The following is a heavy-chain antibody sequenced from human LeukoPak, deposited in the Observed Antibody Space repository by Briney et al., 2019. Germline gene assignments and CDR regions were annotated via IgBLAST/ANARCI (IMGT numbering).Heavy chain of an antibody. J-gene: IGHJ4*02. CDR3: AKDDTPDYYDSSGYYGFDY. CDR1: GFTFSSYA. V-gene: IGHV3-23*01. CDR2: ISGSGGST. Sequence: PGGSLRLSCAASGFTFSSYAMSWVRQAPGKGLEWVSAISGSGGSTYYADSVKGRFTISRDNSKNTLYLQMNSLRAEDTAVYYCAKDDTPDYYDSSGYYGFDYWGQGTLVTVSS. D-gene: IGHD3-22*01.